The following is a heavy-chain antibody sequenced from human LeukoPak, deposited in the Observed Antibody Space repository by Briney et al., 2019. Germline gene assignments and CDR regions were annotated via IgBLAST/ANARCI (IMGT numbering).Heavy chain of an antibody. D-gene: IGHD4-17*01. CDR2: IIPILGIA. CDR3: ARAAHVTVTTFDY. CDR1: GGTFSSYA. J-gene: IGHJ4*02. V-gene: IGHV1-69*04. Sequence: SVKVSCKASGGTFSSYAISWVRQAPGQGLEWMGRIIPILGIANYAQKFQGRVTITADKSTSTAYMELSSLRSEDTAVYYCARAAHVTVTTFDYWGQGTLVTVSS.